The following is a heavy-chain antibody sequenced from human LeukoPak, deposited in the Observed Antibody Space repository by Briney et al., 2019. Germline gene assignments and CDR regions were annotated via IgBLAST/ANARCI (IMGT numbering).Heavy chain of an antibody. Sequence: PSETLSLTCAVSGGSISSGGYSWSWIRQPPGKGLEWIGYIYHSGSTYYNPSLKSRVTISVDRSKNQFSLKLSSVTAADTAVYYCARSGPPMYSSSWYYWGQGTLVTVSS. J-gene: IGHJ4*02. CDR2: IYHSGST. CDR1: GGSISSGGYS. D-gene: IGHD6-13*01. V-gene: IGHV4-30-2*01. CDR3: ARSGPPMYSSSWYY.